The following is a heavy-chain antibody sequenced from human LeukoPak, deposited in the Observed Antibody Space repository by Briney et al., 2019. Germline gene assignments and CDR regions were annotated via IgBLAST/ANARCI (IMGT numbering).Heavy chain of an antibody. CDR2: ISSSGSTI. CDR3: ARDHDDSSGYYGY. CDR1: GFTFSSYE. J-gene: IGHJ4*02. V-gene: IGHV3-48*03. D-gene: IGHD3-22*01. Sequence: GGSLRLSCAASGFTFSSYEMNWVRQAPGKGLEWVSYISSSGSTIYYADSVRGRFTISRDNAKNSLYLQMNSLRAEDTAVYHCARDHDDSSGYYGYWGQGTLVTVSP.